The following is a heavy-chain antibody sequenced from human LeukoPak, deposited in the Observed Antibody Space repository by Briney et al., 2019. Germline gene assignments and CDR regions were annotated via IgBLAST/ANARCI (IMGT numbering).Heavy chain of an antibody. J-gene: IGHJ4*02. Sequence: GESLKISCKGSGYSFTSYWIGWVRQMPGKGLEWMGIIYPGDSDTKYSPSFQGQVSISADKPISTAYLQWSSLKASDTAMYYCARLHVSYVDYLIYHFDYWGQGTLVTVS. D-gene: IGHD3-16*01. V-gene: IGHV5-51*01. CDR1: GYSFTSYW. CDR2: IYPGDSDT. CDR3: ARLHVSYVDYLIYHFDY.